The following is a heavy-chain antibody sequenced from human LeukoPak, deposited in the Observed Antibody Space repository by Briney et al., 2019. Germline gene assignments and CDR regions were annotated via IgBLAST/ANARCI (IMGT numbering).Heavy chain of an antibody. CDR3: ARHFSSSWYFDY. Sequence: TSETLSLTCTVSGGSISSYYWSWIRQPAGKVLEWIGSIYYSGSTYYNPSLKSRVTISVDTSKNQFSLKLSSVTAADTAVYYCARHFSSSWYFDYWGQGTLVTVSS. J-gene: IGHJ4*02. V-gene: IGHV4-59*05. CDR2: IYYSGST. CDR1: GGSISSYY. D-gene: IGHD6-13*01.